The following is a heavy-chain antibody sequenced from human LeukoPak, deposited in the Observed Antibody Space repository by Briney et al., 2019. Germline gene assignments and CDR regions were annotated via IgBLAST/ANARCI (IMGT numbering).Heavy chain of an antibody. J-gene: IGHJ3*02. CDR1: GFTFTSSA. CDR3: APNWNDAGSDAFDI. Sequence: SVKVSCKASGFTFTSSAVQWVRQARGQRLEWIGWIVVGSGNTNYVQKFQERVTITRDMSTSTAYMELSSLRSEDTAVYYCAPNWNDAGSDAFDIWGQGTMVTVSS. D-gene: IGHD1-1*01. V-gene: IGHV1-58*01. CDR2: IVVGSGNT.